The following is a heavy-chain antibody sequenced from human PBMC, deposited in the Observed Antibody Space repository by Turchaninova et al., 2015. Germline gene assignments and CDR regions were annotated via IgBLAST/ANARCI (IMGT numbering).Heavy chain of an antibody. V-gene: IGHV4-59*01. D-gene: IGHD3-16*01. CDR3: AGGGLEGVFEY. J-gene: IGHJ4*02. CDR1: GGSISSYY. CDR2: VSHSGST. Sequence: QVQLQESGPGLVKPSETLSLTCPVSGGSISSYYWSWIRQPPGKGLGWIAYVSHSGSTKYNPSLKSRVTISEDTSNNQFSLKLSSVTAADTAVYYCAGGGLEGVFEYWGQGTLVTVSS.